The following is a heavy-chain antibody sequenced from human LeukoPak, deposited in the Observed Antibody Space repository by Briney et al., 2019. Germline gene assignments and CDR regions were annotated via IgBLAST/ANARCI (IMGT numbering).Heavy chain of an antibody. Sequence: KPSETLSLTCTVSGGSIWTSDYYWGCIRQFPGKGLEWIGTISDGGSTYYNPSLESRVIISVDTSKNQFSLKLSSVTAADTAVCYCVRHCCSTPSKRTFDIWGQGTLVTVSS. CDR3: VRHCCSTPSKRTFDI. D-gene: IGHD2-2*01. CDR2: ISDGGST. CDR1: GGSIWTSDYY. J-gene: IGHJ3*02. V-gene: IGHV4-39*01.